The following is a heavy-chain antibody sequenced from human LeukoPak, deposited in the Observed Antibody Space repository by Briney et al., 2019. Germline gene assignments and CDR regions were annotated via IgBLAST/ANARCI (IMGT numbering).Heavy chain of an antibody. J-gene: IGHJ5*02. CDR3: ATTNCDSSLLAGWFDP. CDR1: GFTFSSYA. D-gene: IGHD3-22*01. V-gene: IGHV3-23*01. Sequence: GGSLRLSCAASGFTFSSYAMSWVRQAPGKGLEWVSAISGSGGSTYYADSVKGRFTISRDNSKNTLYLQMNSLRAEDTAVYYCATTNCDSSLLAGWFDPWGQGTLVTVSS. CDR2: ISGSGGST.